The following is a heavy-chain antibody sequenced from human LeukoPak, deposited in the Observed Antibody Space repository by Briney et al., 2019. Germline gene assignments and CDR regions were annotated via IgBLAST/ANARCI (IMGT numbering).Heavy chain of an antibody. Sequence: SVKVSCKASGGTFSSYAISWVRQAPGQGLEWMGRIIPILGIANYAQKFQGRVTITADKSTSTAYMELSSLRSEDAAVYYCARDALEMATIPFDYWGQGTLVTVSS. V-gene: IGHV1-69*04. D-gene: IGHD5-24*01. J-gene: IGHJ4*02. CDR3: ARDALEMATIPFDY. CDR2: IIPILGIA. CDR1: GGTFSSYA.